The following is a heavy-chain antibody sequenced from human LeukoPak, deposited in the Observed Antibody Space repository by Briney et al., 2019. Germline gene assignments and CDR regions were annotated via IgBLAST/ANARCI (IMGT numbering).Heavy chain of an antibody. CDR2: IYYSGST. D-gene: IGHD3-3*01. CDR1: GGSISSSSYY. V-gene: IGHV4-39*01. Sequence: PSETLSLTCTVSGGSISSSSYYWGWIRQPPGKGLEWSGSIYYSGSTYYNPSLKSRVTISVDTSKNQFSLKLSSVTAADTAVCYCASGGPRGRKEWSKRGTLDYWGQGTLVTVSS. J-gene: IGHJ4*02. CDR3: ASGGPRGRKEWSKRGTLDY.